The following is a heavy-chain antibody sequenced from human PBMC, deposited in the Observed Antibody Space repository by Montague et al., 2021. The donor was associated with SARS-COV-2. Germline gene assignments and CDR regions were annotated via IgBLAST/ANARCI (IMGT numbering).Heavy chain of an antibody. V-gene: IGHV3-30*04. Sequence: SLRLSCAASGFTLSSYSMYWVRQAPGKGLEWVAVISSDGTNKYFRESVRGRFTISRDKSNNTDFLQMSSLRPEDTAVYYCARPGVENNGWYLSYFEYWGQGSLVTVST. CDR2: ISSDGTNK. J-gene: IGHJ4*02. D-gene: IGHD6-19*01. CDR3: ARPGVENNGWYLSYFEY. CDR1: GFTLSSYS.